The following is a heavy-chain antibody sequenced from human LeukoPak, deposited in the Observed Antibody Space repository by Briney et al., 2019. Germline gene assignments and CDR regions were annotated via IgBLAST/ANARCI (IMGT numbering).Heavy chain of an antibody. D-gene: IGHD3-22*01. Sequence: PGGSLRLSCAASGFTFDDYALHWVRQAPGKGLEWVSGISWNSGSIGNADSVKGRFTISRDNAKNSLYLQMNSLRAEDMALYYCAKGHEYYYDSSGYYLSYDAFDIWGQGTMVTVSS. J-gene: IGHJ3*02. CDR2: ISWNSGSI. CDR3: AKGHEYYYDSSGYYLSYDAFDI. V-gene: IGHV3-9*03. CDR1: GFTFDDYA.